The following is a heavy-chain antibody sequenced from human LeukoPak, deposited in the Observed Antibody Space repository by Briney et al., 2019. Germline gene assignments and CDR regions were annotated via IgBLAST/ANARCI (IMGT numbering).Heavy chain of an antibody. Sequence: GGSLRLSCAASGFTFSTYTMNWIRQAPGKGLEWLSYIGGGNIWYADSVKGRFTISRDNAKNSLYLQMNSLRDEDTALYYCARDVSWSFDYWGQGALVTVSS. CDR2: IGGGNI. D-gene: IGHD3-3*01. J-gene: IGHJ4*02. CDR1: GFTFSTYT. CDR3: ARDVSWSFDY. V-gene: IGHV3-48*02.